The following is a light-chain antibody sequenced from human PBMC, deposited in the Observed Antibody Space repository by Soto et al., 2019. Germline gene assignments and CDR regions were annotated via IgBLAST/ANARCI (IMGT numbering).Light chain of an antibody. V-gene: IGKV3-11*01. CDR2: DAS. CDR1: QSVRSS. CDR3: QPRSNWPPEVT. J-gene: IGKJ3*01. Sequence: EIVLTQSPDTLSLSPGERATLSCRASQSVRSSLAWYQQKPGQAPRLLIYDASNRATGIPARFSGSGSGTDFTLTISSLEPEDFAVYYCQPRSNWPPEVTFGPGTKVDIK.